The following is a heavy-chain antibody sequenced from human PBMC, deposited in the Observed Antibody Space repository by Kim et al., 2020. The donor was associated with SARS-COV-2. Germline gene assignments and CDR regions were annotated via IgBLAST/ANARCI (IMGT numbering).Heavy chain of an antibody. Sequence: SETLSLTCTVSGGSISSGGYYWSWIRQHPGKGLEWIGYIYYSGSTYCNPSLKSRVTISVDTSKNQFSLKLSSVTAADTAVYYCARGASITIFGVVTWGGYFDLWGRGTLVTVSS. CDR1: GGSISSGGYY. CDR2: IYYSGST. D-gene: IGHD3-3*01. CDR3: ARGASITIFGVVTWGGYFDL. J-gene: IGHJ2*01. V-gene: IGHV4-31*03.